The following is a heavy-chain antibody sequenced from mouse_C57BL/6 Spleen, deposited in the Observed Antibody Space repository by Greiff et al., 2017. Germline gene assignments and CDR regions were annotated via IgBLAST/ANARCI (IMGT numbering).Heavy chain of an antibody. CDR3: ARSHYGRGDWFAY. Sequence: QVQLQQPGAELVKPGASVKMSCKASGYTFTSYWITWVKQRPGQGLEWSGDIYPGSGSTNYNEKFKSKATRTVDTSSSTAYMQLSSLTSEDSAVYYCARSHYGRGDWFAYWCQGTLVTGSA. J-gene: IGHJ3*01. D-gene: IGHD1-1*01. CDR1: GYTFTSYW. V-gene: IGHV1-55*01. CDR2: IYPGSGST.